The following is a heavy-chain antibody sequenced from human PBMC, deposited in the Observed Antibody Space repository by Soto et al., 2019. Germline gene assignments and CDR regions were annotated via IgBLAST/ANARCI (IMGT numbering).Heavy chain of an antibody. CDR1: GYTLTELS. CDR3: ATDGRYSSSWPVVVAGDHDAFDI. J-gene: IGHJ3*02. Sequence: ASVKVSFKVSGYTLTELSMHWVRQAPGKGLEWMGGFDPEDGETIYAQKFQGRVTMTEDTSTDTAYMELSSLRPEDTAVYYCATDGRYSSSWPVVVAGDHDAFDIWGQGTMVTVSS. CDR2: FDPEDGET. D-gene: IGHD6-13*01. V-gene: IGHV1-24*01.